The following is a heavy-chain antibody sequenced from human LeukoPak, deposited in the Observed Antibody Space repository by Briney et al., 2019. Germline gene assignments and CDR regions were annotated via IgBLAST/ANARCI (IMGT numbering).Heavy chain of an antibody. D-gene: IGHD3-9*01. CDR3: ARDRFSYYDILNDAFDI. Sequence: PGGSLRLSCAASGFTFSSYSMNWVRQAPGKGMEWVSSISSSSSYIYYADSVKGRFTISRDNAKNSLYLQMNSLIAEDTAVYYCARDRFSYYDILNDAFDIWGQGTMVTVSS. CDR2: ISSSSSYI. V-gene: IGHV3-21*01. J-gene: IGHJ3*02. CDR1: GFTFSSYS.